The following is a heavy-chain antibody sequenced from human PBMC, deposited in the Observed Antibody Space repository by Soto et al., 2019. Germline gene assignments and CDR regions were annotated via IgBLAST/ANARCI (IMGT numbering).Heavy chain of an antibody. V-gene: IGHV3-23*01. CDR2: ISGSGGST. CDR1: GFTFSSYG. Sequence: GGSLRLSCAASGFTFSSYGMSWVRQAPGKGLEWVSGISGSGGSTYYADSVKGRFTISRDNSKNTLSLQMNSLRAEDTAVYYCAKAVATISDFDYWGQGTLVTVSS. D-gene: IGHD5-12*01. CDR3: AKAVATISDFDY. J-gene: IGHJ4*02.